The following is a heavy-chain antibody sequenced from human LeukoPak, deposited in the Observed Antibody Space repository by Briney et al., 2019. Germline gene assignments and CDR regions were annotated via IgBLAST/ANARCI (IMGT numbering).Heavy chain of an antibody. D-gene: IGHD6-13*01. CDR1: DDSITIYY. CDR3: ARQEQQLIYNWFEP. V-gene: IGHV4-59*01. Sequence: SPSETLFLTCTGSDDSITIYYWSWIRQPPGKGLERIGYIDHTGITNYNASLNSRVTISLVTSKNQFSLKLSSVTAAGTAVYYCARQEQQLIYNWFEPWGQGTLVTVS. CDR2: IDHTGIT. J-gene: IGHJ5*02.